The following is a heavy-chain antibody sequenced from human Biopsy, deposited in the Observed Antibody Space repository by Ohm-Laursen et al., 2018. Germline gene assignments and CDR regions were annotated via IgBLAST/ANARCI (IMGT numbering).Heavy chain of an antibody. CDR2: IKQSGDT. Sequence: GTLSLTCAVSTGSFNEYSWTWIRRSPGKGLEWIGEIKQSGDTKYNPSLKSRVIISVDTSKNQFYLKLTSVTAADTGLYFCARGVLVAKYITAWYGLATYPKPNRFEYRGLDVWGQGTTVIVSS. D-gene: IGHD6-13*01. J-gene: IGHJ6*02. CDR3: ARGVLVAKYITAWYGLATYPKPNRFEYRGLDV. V-gene: IGHV4-34*10. CDR1: TGSFNEYS.